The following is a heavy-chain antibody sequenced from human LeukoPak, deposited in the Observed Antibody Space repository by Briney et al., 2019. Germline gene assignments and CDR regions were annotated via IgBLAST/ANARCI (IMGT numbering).Heavy chain of an antibody. D-gene: IGHD2-2*01. J-gene: IGHJ6*04. Sequence: ASVTVSCKASGYTFTAYYIHWVRQAPGRGLEWMGWINPNSGGTNYAQKFQGRVTLTRDTSITTAYMELSRLRSDDTAVYYCAKARGLYCSSTSCYDCDVWGKGTTVTVSS. V-gene: IGHV1-2*02. CDR1: GYTFTAYY. CDR2: INPNSGGT. CDR3: AKARGLYCSSTSCYDCDV.